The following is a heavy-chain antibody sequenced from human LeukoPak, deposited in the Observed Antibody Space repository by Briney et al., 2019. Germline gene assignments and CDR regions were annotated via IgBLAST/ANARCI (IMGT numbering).Heavy chain of an antibody. J-gene: IGHJ4*02. V-gene: IGHV4-34*01. CDR1: GGSFSGYY. Sequence: SETLSLTCAVYGGSFSGYYWSWIRQPPGEGLERIGEINHSGSTNYNPSLKSRVTISVDTSKNQFSLKLSSVTAADTAVYYCARGSNYGYWGQGTLVTVSS. CDR2: INHSGST. CDR3: ARGSNYGY. D-gene: IGHD4-11*01.